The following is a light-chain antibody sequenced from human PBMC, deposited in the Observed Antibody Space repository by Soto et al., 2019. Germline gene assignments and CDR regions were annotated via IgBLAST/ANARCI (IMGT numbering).Light chain of an antibody. CDR2: GAS. CDR3: QQYATSRWT. J-gene: IGKJ1*01. V-gene: IGKV3-15*01. Sequence: EIVMTQSPATLSVSPWERATLSCRASQSVSSNLAWYQQKPGQAPRLLIYGASTRATGIPDRFSGSGSGTDFTLTISRLEPEDFAVYYCQQYATSRWTFGQGTKVDIK. CDR1: QSVSSN.